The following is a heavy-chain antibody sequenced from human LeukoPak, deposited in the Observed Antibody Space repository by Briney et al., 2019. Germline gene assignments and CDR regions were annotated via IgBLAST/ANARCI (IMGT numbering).Heavy chain of an antibody. D-gene: IGHD1-26*01. CDR1: NGSMTNNY. J-gene: IGHJ4*02. CDR3: ARGDGWDDPVDGMGY. Sequence: PSETLSLTCTVSNGSMTNNYWSWIRQPAGKGLEWIGRIYTSGSTNYNPSLKSRVTMSVDTSKNQFSLKLSSVTAADTAVYYCARGDGWDDPVDGMGYWGQGILVTVSS. V-gene: IGHV4-4*07. CDR2: IYTSGST.